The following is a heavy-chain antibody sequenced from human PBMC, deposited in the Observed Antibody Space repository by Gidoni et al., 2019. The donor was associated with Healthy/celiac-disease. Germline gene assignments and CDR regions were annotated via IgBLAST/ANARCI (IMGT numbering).Heavy chain of an antibody. CDR1: AFTFSSYE. J-gene: IGHJ3*02. CDR2: ISSSGSTI. CDR3: ARGIWYSGSSFAFDI. D-gene: IGHD1-26*01. V-gene: IGHV3-48*03. Sequence: EVQLVASGGGLVQPGGSLSPSCPASAFTFSSYEMNWVRQAPGKGLEWVSYISSSGSTIYYADSVKGRFTISRDNAKNSLYLQMNSLRAEDTAVYYCARGIWYSGSSFAFDIWGQGTMVTVSS.